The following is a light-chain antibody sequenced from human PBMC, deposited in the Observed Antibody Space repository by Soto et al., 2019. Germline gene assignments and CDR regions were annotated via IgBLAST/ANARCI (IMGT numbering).Light chain of an antibody. V-gene: IGKV1-5*01. CDR3: QQYSSNLYT. CDR2: DAS. Sequence: IQITQSPSTLSASVGDKVTITCPASQSISTHLAWYQQKPGKAPEVLIYDASTLESGVPSRFSGSGSGTKFTLTISSLQPDDFATYYCQQYSSNLYTFGQGTKVDIK. J-gene: IGKJ2*01. CDR1: QSISTH.